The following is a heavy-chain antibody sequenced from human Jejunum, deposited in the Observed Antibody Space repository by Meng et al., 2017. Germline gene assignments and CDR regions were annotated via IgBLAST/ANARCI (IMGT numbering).Heavy chain of an antibody. Sequence: QVQPRQWGAGLLKPSETLSLTCAVYGGSFSDHYLTWIRQPPGKGLEWIGEIHPSGRTYYSPSLQSRVTITLDTSKNQFSLTLNSVTAADTAVYYCARGDDWAKSSNFWGQGTLVTVSS. CDR3: ARGDDWAKSSNF. D-gene: IGHD3-9*01. V-gene: IGHV4-34*01. CDR1: GGSFSDHY. J-gene: IGHJ4*02. CDR2: IHPSGRT.